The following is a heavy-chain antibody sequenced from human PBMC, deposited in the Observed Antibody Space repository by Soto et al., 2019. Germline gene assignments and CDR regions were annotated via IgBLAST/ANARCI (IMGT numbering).Heavy chain of an antibody. CDR2: ISSSSSTI. CDR1: GFTFSSYS. Sequence: PGGSLRLSCAASGFTFSSYSMNWVRQAPGKGLEWVSYISSSSSTIYYADSVKGRFTISRDNAKNSLYLQMNSLRAEDTAVYYCASLGIAAAGTVDAFDIWGQGTMVTVS. CDR3: ASLGIAAAGTVDAFDI. V-gene: IGHV3-48*01. J-gene: IGHJ3*02. D-gene: IGHD6-13*01.